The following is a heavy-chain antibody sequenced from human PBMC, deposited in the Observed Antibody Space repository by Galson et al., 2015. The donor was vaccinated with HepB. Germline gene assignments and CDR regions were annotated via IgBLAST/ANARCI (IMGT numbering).Heavy chain of an antibody. V-gene: IGHV3-23*01. D-gene: IGHD3-10*01. Sequence: SLRLSCAGSGFGFGHYAMSWARQAPGKGLKWLSAISGAGGSTYYANSVRGRFTIARDNSKNTLYLQMNGLRAEDTAVYYCAKGSDYYGSGTYHNGALYSDHWGQGTLVTVSS. CDR3: AKGSDYYGSGTYHNGALYSDH. CDR1: GFGFGHYA. J-gene: IGHJ4*02. CDR2: ISGAGGST.